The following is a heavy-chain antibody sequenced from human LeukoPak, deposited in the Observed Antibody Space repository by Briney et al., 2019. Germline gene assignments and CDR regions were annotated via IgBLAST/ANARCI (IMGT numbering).Heavy chain of an antibody. D-gene: IGHD6-13*01. V-gene: IGHV4-34*01. Sequence: SETLSLTCAVYGGSFSGYYWSWIRQPPGKGLEWIGEVNHSGSTNYNPSLKSRVTISVDTSKNQFSLKLSSVTAADTAVYYCARGHIAADPYYYYMDVWGKGTTVTVSS. CDR3: ARGHIAADPYYYYMDV. CDR1: GGSFSGYY. J-gene: IGHJ6*03. CDR2: VNHSGST.